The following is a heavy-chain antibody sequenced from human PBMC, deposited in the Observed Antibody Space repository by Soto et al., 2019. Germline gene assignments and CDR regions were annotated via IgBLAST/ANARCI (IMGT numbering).Heavy chain of an antibody. CDR1: GGSFSGYY. J-gene: IGHJ1*01. Sequence: SETLSLTCAVYGGSFSGYYWSWIRQPPGKGLEWIGEINHSGSTNYNPSLKSRVTISVDTSKNQFSLKLSSVTAADTAVYYCASSRSPWSGYSQHWGQGTLVT. V-gene: IGHV4-34*01. CDR2: INHSGST. CDR3: ASSRSPWSGYSQH. D-gene: IGHD3-3*01.